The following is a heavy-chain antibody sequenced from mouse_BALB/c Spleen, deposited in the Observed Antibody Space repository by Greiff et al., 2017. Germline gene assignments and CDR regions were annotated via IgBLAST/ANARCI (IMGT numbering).Heavy chain of an antibody. CDR2: ISSGSSTI. CDR3: ARSDAMDY. V-gene: IGHV5-17*02. CDR1: GFTFSSFG. J-gene: IGHJ4*01. Sequence: EVMLVESGGGLVQPGGSRKLSCAASGFTFSSFGMHWVRQAPEKGLEWVAYISSGSSTIYYADTVKGRFTISRDNPKNTLFLQMTSLRSEDTAMYYGARSDAMDYWGQGTSVTVSA.